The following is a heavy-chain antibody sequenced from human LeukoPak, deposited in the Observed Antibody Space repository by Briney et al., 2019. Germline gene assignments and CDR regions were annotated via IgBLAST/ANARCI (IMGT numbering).Heavy chain of an antibody. CDR3: VRRGDASSGWGDHDF. V-gene: IGHV3-23*01. CDR1: GFTFNRNA. J-gene: IGHJ4*02. Sequence: GGSLKLSCAASGFTFNRNAISWVRQAPGKGLEWVSTIGGSGDKAFYADSVKGRFTISRDNSKNMVHLQMNSLTGEDTALYYCVRRGDASSGWGDHDFWGQGALVTVSS. D-gene: IGHD6-19*01. CDR2: IGGSGDKA.